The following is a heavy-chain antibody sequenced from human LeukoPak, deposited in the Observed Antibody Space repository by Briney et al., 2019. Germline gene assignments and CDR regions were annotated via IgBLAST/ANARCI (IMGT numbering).Heavy chain of an antibody. D-gene: IGHD2/OR15-2a*01. CDR1: GFTVSSNY. Sequence: GGSLRLTCAASGFTVSSNYMSWVRQAPGKGLEWVAVIYSGGGTYYADAVKGRFIISRDKSKNTVYLQMNSLRAEDTAVYYCARDPDSTRGDAFDIWGQGTMVTVST. CDR3: ARDPDSTRGDAFDI. CDR2: IYSGGGT. J-gene: IGHJ3*02. V-gene: IGHV3-53*01.